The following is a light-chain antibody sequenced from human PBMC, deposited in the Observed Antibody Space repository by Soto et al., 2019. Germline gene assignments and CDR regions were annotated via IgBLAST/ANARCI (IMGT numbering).Light chain of an antibody. CDR2: DND. CDR3: GTWDSSLSLIV. J-gene: IGLJ2*01. Sequence: QSVLTQPPSVSAAPGQKVTISCSGSSSNIGNNYVSWYQQLPGTAPKLLIYDNDKRPSGIPDRFSGSRSGTSATLDITGLQTGDEADYYCGTWDSSLSLIVFGGGTKLTVL. CDR1: SSNIGNNY. V-gene: IGLV1-51*01.